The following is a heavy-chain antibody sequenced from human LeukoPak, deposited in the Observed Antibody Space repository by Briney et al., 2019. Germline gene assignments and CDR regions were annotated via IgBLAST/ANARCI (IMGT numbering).Heavy chain of an antibody. CDR1: GYTFTNYG. Sequence: VASVKVSCKASGYTFTNYGISWVRQAPGQGLEWMGWISAYTGNTNYAQNFQGRVTMTTDTSTSTAFMELRSLRPDDTAVYYCARSGVGYFYDNTGYYPLDYWGQGTLVTVSS. D-gene: IGHD3-22*01. V-gene: IGHV1-18*01. CDR2: ISAYTGNT. J-gene: IGHJ4*02. CDR3: ARSGVGYFYDNTGYYPLDY.